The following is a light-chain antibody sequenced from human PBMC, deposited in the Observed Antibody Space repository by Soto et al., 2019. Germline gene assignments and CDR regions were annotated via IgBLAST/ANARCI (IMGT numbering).Light chain of an antibody. J-gene: IGKJ5*01. CDR3: QHLNSYPIT. CDR1: QGIRND. Sequence: AIQLTQSPSSLSASVGDRVAITCRASQGIRNDLGWYQQKPGKAPKLLIYAASSLQSGVPSRFSGSASGTDFTLTISSLQPEDFATYYCQHLNSYPITFGQGTRLEIK. CDR2: AAS. V-gene: IGKV1-6*01.